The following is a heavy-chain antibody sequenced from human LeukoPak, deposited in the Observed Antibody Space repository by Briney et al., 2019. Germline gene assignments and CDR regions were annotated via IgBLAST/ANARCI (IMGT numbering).Heavy chain of an antibody. Sequence: GGSLRLSCAASGFTFSSYAMSWVRQAPGKGLEWVSGISDSGDITHYADSVKGRFTISRDNAKNSLYLQMNSLRAEDTAVYYCARANRQDAFDIWGQGTMVTVSS. CDR1: GFTFSSYA. CDR2: ISDSGDIT. D-gene: IGHD1-14*01. J-gene: IGHJ3*02. V-gene: IGHV3-23*01. CDR3: ARANRQDAFDI.